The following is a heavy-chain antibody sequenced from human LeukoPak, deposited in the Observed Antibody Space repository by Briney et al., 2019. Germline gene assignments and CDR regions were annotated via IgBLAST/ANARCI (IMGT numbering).Heavy chain of an antibody. J-gene: IGHJ4*02. CDR1: GGSISSYY. CDR3: ARVAADYDFWSGYYEAYFDY. Sequence: SETLSLTCTVSGGSISSYYWSWIRQPAGKGLEWIGRIYTSGSNYNPSLKSRVTTSVDTSKNQFSLKLSSVTAADTAVYYCARVAADYDFWSGYYEAYFDYWGQGALVTVSS. D-gene: IGHD3-3*01. V-gene: IGHV4-4*07. CDR2: IYTSGS.